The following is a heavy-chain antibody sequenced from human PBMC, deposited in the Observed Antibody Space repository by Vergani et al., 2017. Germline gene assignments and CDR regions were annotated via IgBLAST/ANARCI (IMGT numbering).Heavy chain of an antibody. D-gene: IGHD6-19*01. Sequence: QVQLVQSGSELKKPGASVKVSCKASGYTFTSYVMNWVRQAPGQGLEWMGWINTNTGNPTYAPGFTGRFVFSLDTSVSTAYLQISGLKAEDSAVYYCARGRQWRLTEYLYGMDVWGQGTTVTVSS. CDR3: ARGRQWRLTEYLYGMDV. CDR2: INTNTGNP. V-gene: IGHV7-4-1*02. J-gene: IGHJ6*02. CDR1: GYTFTSYV.